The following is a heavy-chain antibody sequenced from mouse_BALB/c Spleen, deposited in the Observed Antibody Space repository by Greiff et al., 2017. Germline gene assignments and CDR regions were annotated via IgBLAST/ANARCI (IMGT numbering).Heavy chain of an antibody. CDR1: GFTFSSYT. CDR2: ISSGGGNT. J-gene: IGHJ4*01. V-gene: IGHV5-9*03. CDR3: ARSDDYGNYDAMDY. D-gene: IGHD2-1*01. Sequence: DVHLVESGGGLVKPGGSLKLSCAASGFTFSSYTMSWVRQTPEKRLEWVATISSGGGNTYYPDSVKGRFTISRDNAKNNLYLQMSSLRSEDTALYYCARSDDYGNYDAMDYWGQGTSVTVAS.